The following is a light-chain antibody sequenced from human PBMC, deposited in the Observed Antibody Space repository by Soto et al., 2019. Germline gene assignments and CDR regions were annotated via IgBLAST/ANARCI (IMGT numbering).Light chain of an antibody. CDR1: DIGTKA. CDR3: QVWDSSNDHRI. CDR2: GDT. V-gene: IGLV3-21*02. J-gene: IGLJ2*01. Sequence: SYELTQTPSVSVAPGQTARIPCGGDDIGTKAVHWYQQKPGQAPVLVVYGDTDRPSGIPERFSGSNSGNTASLTISRVEAGDEADYFCQVWDSSNDHRIFGGGTKVTVL.